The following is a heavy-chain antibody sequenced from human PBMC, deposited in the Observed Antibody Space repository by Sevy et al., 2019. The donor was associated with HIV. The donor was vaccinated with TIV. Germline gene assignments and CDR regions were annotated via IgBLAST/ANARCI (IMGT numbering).Heavy chain of an antibody. CDR1: GFTFNFHG. D-gene: IGHD1-26*01. J-gene: IGHJ4*02. V-gene: IGHV3-15*01. Sequence: GGSLRLSCAASGFTFNFHGMHWVRQAPGKGLEWVGRIKSKTDGATRDLAAPVKGRIIISRDDSKNTLYLQISNLKIEDTGVYFCAAGVGASDFDYWGQGTLVTVSS. CDR2: IKSKTDGATR. CDR3: AAGVGASDFDY.